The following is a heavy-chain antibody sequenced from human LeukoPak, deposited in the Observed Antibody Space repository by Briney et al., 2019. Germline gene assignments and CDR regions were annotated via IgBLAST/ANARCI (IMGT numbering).Heavy chain of an antibody. CDR1: GGSISSYY. J-gene: IGHJ4*02. D-gene: IGHD3-10*01. Sequence: SETLSLTCTVSGGSISSYYWSWIRQPPGKVLEWIGYIYYSGSTNYNPSLKSRVTISVDTSKNQFSLKVSSVTAADTAVYYCARYRSGSYIFDYWGQGTLVTVSS. CDR2: IYYSGST. V-gene: IGHV4-59*08. CDR3: ARYRSGSYIFDY.